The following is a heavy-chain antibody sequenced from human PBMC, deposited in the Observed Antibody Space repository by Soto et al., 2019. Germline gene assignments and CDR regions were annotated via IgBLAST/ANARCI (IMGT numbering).Heavy chain of an antibody. CDR2: IFSNDEK. J-gene: IGHJ5*02. V-gene: IGHV2-26*01. CDR1: GFSLSNARMG. D-gene: IGHD6-19*01. Sequence: QVTLKESGPVLVKPTETLTLTCTVSGFSLSNARMGVSWIRQPPGKALEWLAHIFSNDEKSYSTSLKSRLTISKDTSKSQVVLTMTNMDPVDTATYYCARILGNSIAVAGTSVWNWFDPWGQGTLVTVSS. CDR3: ARILGNSIAVAGTSVWNWFDP.